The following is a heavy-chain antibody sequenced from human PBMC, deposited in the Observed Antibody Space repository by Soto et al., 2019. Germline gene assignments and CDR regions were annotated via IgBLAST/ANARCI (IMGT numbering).Heavy chain of an antibody. D-gene: IGHD2-21*01. CDR3: ARGMTASNIIYYFDY. J-gene: IGHJ4*02. CDR2: ISPASSTI. V-gene: IGHV3-11*01. Sequence: PGGSLRLSCAASDFSFSDHYMSWIRQAPAKGLEWVSYISPASSTIYYADSVKGRFTISRDNAKNSLYLQMNSLRADDTAVYYCARGMTASNIIYYFDYWGQGTLVTVSS. CDR1: DFSFSDHY.